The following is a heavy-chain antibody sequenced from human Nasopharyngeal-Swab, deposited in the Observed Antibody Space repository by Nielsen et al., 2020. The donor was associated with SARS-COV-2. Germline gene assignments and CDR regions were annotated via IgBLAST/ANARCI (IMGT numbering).Heavy chain of an antibody. CDR3: AREGSWDTAFDY. CDR2: LYSGGLT. D-gene: IGHD5-18*01. Sequence: GESLKISCAASGFTVSSNYMSWVRQAPGKGLEWVSVLYSGGLTNYADSVKGRFTISRDNSKNTLYLQMNSLRAEDTAVYYCAREGSWDTAFDYWGQGTLVTVSS. CDR1: GFTVSSNY. V-gene: IGHV3-53*01. J-gene: IGHJ4*02.